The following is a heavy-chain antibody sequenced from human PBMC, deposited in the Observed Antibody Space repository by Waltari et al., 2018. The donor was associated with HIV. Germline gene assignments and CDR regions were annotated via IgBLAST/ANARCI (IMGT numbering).Heavy chain of an antibody. D-gene: IGHD2-2*02. J-gene: IGHJ6*02. CDR1: GGSFSGYY. CDR3: ARVRIVVVPAAILSRGGMDV. Sequence: QVQLQQWGAGLLKPSETLSLTCAVYGGSFSGYYWSWIRQPPGKGREWIGEINHSGSTNYNPSLKSRVTISVDTSKNQFSLKLSSVTAADTAVYYCARVRIVVVPAAILSRGGMDVWGQGTTVTVSS. V-gene: IGHV4-34*01. CDR2: INHSGST.